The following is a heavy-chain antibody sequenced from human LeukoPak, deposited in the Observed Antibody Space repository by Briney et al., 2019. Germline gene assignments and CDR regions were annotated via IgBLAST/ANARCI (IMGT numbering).Heavy chain of an antibody. Sequence: GGSLRLSCAASGFTFSSYSMNWVRQVPGKWLEWVSSISSSSSYIYYADSVKGRFTISRDNAKNSLHLQMNSLRAEDTAVYYCARKRLQFPFDYWGQGALVTVSS. J-gene: IGHJ4*02. CDR2: ISSSSSYI. CDR3: ARKRLQFPFDY. CDR1: GFTFSSYS. D-gene: IGHD5-24*01. V-gene: IGHV3-21*01.